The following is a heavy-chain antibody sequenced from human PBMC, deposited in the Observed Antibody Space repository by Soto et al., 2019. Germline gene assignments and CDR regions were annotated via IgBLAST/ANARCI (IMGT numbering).Heavy chain of an antibody. V-gene: IGHV1-2*02. D-gene: IGHD3-10*02. J-gene: IGHJ4*02. CDR1: GYTFTGDY. CDR2: INPNSGDT. CDR3: ARDSMFGPSMKQQQSSLEAPGY. Sequence: QVQLVQSGAEVKKPGASVKVSCQASGYTFTGDYMHWVRQAPGQGLAWMGGINPNSGDTNYAQKFQGRVTMPRDTSISTAYMELSRLRSDDTAVYYCARDSMFGPSMKQQQSSLEAPGYWGQGTLVTVSS.